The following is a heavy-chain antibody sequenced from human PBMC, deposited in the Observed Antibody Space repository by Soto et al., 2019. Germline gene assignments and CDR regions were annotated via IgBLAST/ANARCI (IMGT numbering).Heavy chain of an antibody. CDR1: GGSIGSYY. J-gene: IGHJ4*02. CDR2: IYYSGST. CDR3: ARDSGGWYGY. D-gene: IGHD6-19*01. Sequence: SETLSLTCTVSGGSIGSYYWSWIRQPPGKGLEWIGYIYYSGSTNYNPSLKSRVTISVDTSKNQFSLKLSSVTAADTAVYYCARDSGGWYGYWGQGTLVTVSS. V-gene: IGHV4-59*01.